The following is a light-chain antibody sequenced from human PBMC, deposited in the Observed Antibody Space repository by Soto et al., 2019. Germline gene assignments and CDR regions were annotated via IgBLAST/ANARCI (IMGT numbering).Light chain of an antibody. Sequence: EIVLTQSRGTLSLSPGERATLSCRCSQSVTSSYLAWYQQKPGQAPRLLIYDASNRATRIPARFSGSGSGTDFTLTISSLEPEDFAVYYCQQRSNWPPITFGQGTRLEI. J-gene: IGKJ5*01. CDR2: DAS. CDR3: QQRSNWPPIT. CDR1: QSVTSSY. V-gene: IGKV3-11*01.